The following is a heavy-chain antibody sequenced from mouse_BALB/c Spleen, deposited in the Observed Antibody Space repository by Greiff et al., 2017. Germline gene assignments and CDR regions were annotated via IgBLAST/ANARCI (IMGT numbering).Heavy chain of an antibody. V-gene: IGHV14-3*02. Sequence: EVMLVESGAELVKPGASVKLSCTASGFNIKDTYMHWVKQRPEQGLEWIGRIDPANGNTKYDPKFQGKATITADTSSNTAYLQLSSLTSEDTAVYYCARRDDAMDYWGQGTSVTVSS. CDR3: ARRDDAMDY. CDR1: GFNIKDTY. J-gene: IGHJ4*01. D-gene: IGHD3-3*01. CDR2: IDPANGNT.